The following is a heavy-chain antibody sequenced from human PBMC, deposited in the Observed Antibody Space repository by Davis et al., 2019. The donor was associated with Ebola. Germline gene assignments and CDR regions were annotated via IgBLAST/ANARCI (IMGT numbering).Heavy chain of an antibody. V-gene: IGHV3-30*04. CDR2: ISYDGSNK. D-gene: IGHD3-22*01. Sequence: GGSLRLSCAASGFTFSSYAMHWVRQAPGKGLEWVAVISYDGSNKYYADSVKGRFTISRDNAKNSLYLQMNSLRDEDTAVYYCARDDPTYYYDSSGYYSLPSDFDYWGQGTLVTVSS. J-gene: IGHJ4*02. CDR1: GFTFSSYA. CDR3: ARDDPTYYYDSSGYYSLPSDFDY.